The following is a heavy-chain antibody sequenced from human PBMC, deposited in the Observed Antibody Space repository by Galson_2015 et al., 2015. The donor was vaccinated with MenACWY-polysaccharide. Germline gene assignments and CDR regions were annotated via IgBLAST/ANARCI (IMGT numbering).Heavy chain of an antibody. D-gene: IGHD3-16*02. CDR2: ISGGSSST. CDR3: ARDHRLITSGGAIAVRPSTFDN. CDR1: GFSFNTYT. V-gene: IGHV3-48*02. J-gene: IGHJ4*02. Sequence: SLRLSCAASGFSFNTYTMSWVRQAPGKGPEWVSSISGGSSSTYYADSVKGRFTISRDNAEQSLYLQMNSLRHEDTAVYYCARDHRLITSGGAIAVRPSTFDNWGQGTLVAVSS.